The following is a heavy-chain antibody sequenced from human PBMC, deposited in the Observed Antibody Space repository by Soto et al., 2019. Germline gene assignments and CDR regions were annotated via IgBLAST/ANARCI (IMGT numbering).Heavy chain of an antibody. Sequence: GGSLRLSCAASGFTFSSYAMNWVRQAPGKGLEWVSVISGSGGSTYYADSVKGRFTISRDNSKNTLYLQMNSLRAEDTAVYYCAKDAAPYYYDTSGYFDYWGQGTLVTVSS. CDR1: GFTFSSYA. CDR3: AKDAAPYYYDTSGYFDY. D-gene: IGHD3-22*01. J-gene: IGHJ4*02. V-gene: IGHV3-23*01. CDR2: ISGSGGST.